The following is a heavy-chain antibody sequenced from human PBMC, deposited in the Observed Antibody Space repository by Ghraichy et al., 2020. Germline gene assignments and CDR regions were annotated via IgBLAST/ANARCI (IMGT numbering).Heavy chain of an antibody. CDR1: GFTFSNAW. D-gene: IGHD3-10*01. J-gene: IGHJ4*02. CDR3: TTTPHTFITMVRGVLTQIDY. V-gene: IGHV3-15*01. CDR2: IKSKTDGGTT. Sequence: GGSLRLSCAASGFTFSNAWMSWVRQAPGKGLEWVGRIKSKTDGGTTDYAAPVKGRFTISRDDSKNTLYLQMNSLKTEDTAVYYCTTTPHTFITMVRGVLTQIDYWGQGTLVTVSS.